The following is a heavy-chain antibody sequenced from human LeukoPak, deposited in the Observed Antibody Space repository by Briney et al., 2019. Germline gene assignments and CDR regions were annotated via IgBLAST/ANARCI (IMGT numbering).Heavy chain of an antibody. V-gene: IGHV3-30*02. CDR1: GFTFSSYG. D-gene: IGHD6-13*01. J-gene: IGHJ4*02. CDR3: ARDLFMAAAGNDGGGFDY. CDR2: IRYDGSNK. Sequence: GGSLRLSCAASGFTFSSYGMHWVRQAPGKGLEWVAFIRYDGSNKYNVDSVKGRFTISRDNAKNSLYLQMNSLRAEDTAVYYCARDLFMAAAGNDGGGFDYWGQGTLVTVSS.